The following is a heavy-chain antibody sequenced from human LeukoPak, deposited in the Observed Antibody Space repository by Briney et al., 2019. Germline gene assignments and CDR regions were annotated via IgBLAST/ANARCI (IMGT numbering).Heavy chain of an antibody. Sequence: GGSLRLSCAASGFTFSSYAMHWVRQAPGKGLEWVAVISYDGSNKYYADSVKGRFTISRDNSKNTLYLQMNSLRAEDTAVYYCARKSGSPSRDYDFWSGYSPEYFQHWGQGTLVTVSS. CDR1: GFTFSSYA. CDR3: ARKSGSPSRDYDFWSGYSPEYFQH. D-gene: IGHD3-3*01. V-gene: IGHV3-30-3*01. CDR2: ISYDGSNK. J-gene: IGHJ1*01.